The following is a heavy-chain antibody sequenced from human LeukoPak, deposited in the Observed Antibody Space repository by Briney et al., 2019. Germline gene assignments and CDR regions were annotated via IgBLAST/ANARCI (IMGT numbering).Heavy chain of an antibody. D-gene: IGHD4-17*01. CDR2: MNPNSGNT. J-gene: IGHJ4*02. Sequence: GASVKVSCKASGYTFTSYGISWVRQAPGQGLEWMGWMNPNSGNTGYAQKFQGRVTMTRNTSISTAYMELSSLRSEDTAVYYCARQLTTVTTYFDYWGQGTLVTVSS. CDR1: GYTFTSYG. V-gene: IGHV1-8*02. CDR3: ARQLTTVTTYFDY.